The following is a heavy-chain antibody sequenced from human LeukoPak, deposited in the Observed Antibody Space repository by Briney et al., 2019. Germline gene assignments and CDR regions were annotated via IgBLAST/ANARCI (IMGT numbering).Heavy chain of an antibody. CDR3: ARDRGLDGSDQLDS. V-gene: IGHV4-4*07. Sequence: SETLSLXCTASGGSISSYHWIWIRQPAGKGLESIGRNNSNGDTVYNPSLKSRATMSLDMTNNQFSLKLSSVTAADTAVYYCARDRGLDGSDQLDSWGPGTLVTVSS. J-gene: IGHJ5*01. D-gene: IGHD3-10*01. CDR2: NNSNGDT. CDR1: GGSISSYH.